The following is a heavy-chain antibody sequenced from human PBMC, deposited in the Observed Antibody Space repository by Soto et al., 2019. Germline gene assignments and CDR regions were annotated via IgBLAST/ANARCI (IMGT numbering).Heavy chain of an antibody. J-gene: IGHJ4*02. CDR2: INTNGGST. CDR1: GFTFSNHA. CDR3: ARGGGGAALADFDY. Sequence: GRPLRLSYTAAGFTFSNHAIHWVRQAPGKGLECISTINTNGGSTYYADSVKGRFTISRDNSKNTLYLQMGSLRADDMAIYYCARGGGGAALADFDYWGQGALVTVSS. D-gene: IGHD3-16*01. V-gene: IGHV3-64*02.